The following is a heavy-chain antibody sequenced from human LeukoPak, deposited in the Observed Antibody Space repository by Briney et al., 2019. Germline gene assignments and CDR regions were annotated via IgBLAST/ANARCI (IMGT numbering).Heavy chain of an antibody. J-gene: IGHJ6*02. D-gene: IGHD3-22*01. CDR2: ISWNSGSI. CDR1: GFTFDDYA. Sequence: PGGSLRLSCPASGFTFDDYAMHWVRQAPGKGLEWVSGISWNSGSIGYADSVKGRFTISRDNAKNSLYLQMNSLRAEDTALYYCAKDSPYYYDSSGYYYGYYGMDVWGQGTTVTVSS. CDR3: AKDSPYYYDSSGYYYGYYGMDV. V-gene: IGHV3-9*01.